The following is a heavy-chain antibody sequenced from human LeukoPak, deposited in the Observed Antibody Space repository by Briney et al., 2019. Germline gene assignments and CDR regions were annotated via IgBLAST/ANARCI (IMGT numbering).Heavy chain of an antibody. Sequence: GGSLRLSCAASGFTFDDYAMHWVRQAPGKGLEWVSLISWDGGSTYCADSVKGRFTISRDNSKNSLYLQMNSLRAEDTALYYCAKGGLERGPWFDPWGQGTLVTVSS. CDR2: ISWDGGST. J-gene: IGHJ5*02. V-gene: IGHV3-43D*03. CDR3: AKGGLERGPWFDP. D-gene: IGHD1-1*01. CDR1: GFTFDDYA.